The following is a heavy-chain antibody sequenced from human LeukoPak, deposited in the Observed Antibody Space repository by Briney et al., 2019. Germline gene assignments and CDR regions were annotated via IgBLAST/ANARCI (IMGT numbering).Heavy chain of an antibody. CDR2: IYYSGST. V-gene: IGHV4-59*08. CDR1: GGSISSYY. D-gene: IGHD1-26*01. J-gene: IGHJ4*02. Sequence: SETLSLTCTVSGGSISSYYWSWIRQPPGKGLEWIGYIYYSGSTNYNPSLKSRVTISVDTSKNQFSLKLSSVTAADTAVYYCARLGSAGATMEDLDYWGQGTLVTVSS. CDR3: ARLGSAGATMEDLDY.